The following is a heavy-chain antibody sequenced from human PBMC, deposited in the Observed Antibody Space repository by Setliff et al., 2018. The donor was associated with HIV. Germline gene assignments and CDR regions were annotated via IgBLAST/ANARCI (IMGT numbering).Heavy chain of an antibody. CDR2: ISPSGAYI. J-gene: IGHJ6*03. V-gene: IGHV3-21*06. D-gene: IGHD2-21*02. CDR1: GFTFSSHN. Sequence: GGSLRLSCAASGFTFSSHNMNWVRQVPGKGLEWVSSISPSGAYIYYADSMKGRFTISRDNAKNSLYLQMHSLTVEDTAVYYCARGDTTPIYPNYMDVWGKGTTVTVSS. CDR3: ARGDTTPIYPNYMDV.